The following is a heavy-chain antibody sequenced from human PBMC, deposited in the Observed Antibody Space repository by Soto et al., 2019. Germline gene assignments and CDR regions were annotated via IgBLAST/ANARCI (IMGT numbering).Heavy chain of an antibody. CDR3: ARDFGGDSGSYYVY. D-gene: IGHD1-26*01. CDR1: GGSFSGYY. Sequence: SETLSLTCAVYGGSFSGYYWSWIRQPPGKGLEWIGEINHSGSTNYNPSLKSRVTISVDTSKNQFSLKLSSVTAADTAVYYCARDFGGDSGSYYVYWGQGTLVTVS. V-gene: IGHV4-34*01. CDR2: INHSGST. J-gene: IGHJ4*02.